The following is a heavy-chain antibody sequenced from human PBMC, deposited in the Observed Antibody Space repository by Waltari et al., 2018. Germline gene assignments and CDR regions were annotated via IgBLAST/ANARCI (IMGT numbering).Heavy chain of an antibody. V-gene: IGHV3-7*01. D-gene: IGHD2-8*02. CDR3: ARQGVCTGRYCYFDY. CDR2: LKQDESEK. Sequence: EVQLVESGGPLVQPGGSLRLSCAASGFTFGGYWMTWVRQAPGKGLEWVANLKQDESEKFYVDSVKGRFTISRDNAKNSLFLQMNSLRAEDTAVYYCARQGVCTGRYCYFDYWGQGTLVTVSS. J-gene: IGHJ4*02. CDR1: GFTFGGYW.